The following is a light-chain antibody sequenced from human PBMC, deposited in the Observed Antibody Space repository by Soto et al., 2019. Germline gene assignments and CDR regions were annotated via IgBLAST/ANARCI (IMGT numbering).Light chain of an antibody. Sequence: SALTQPASLSWAPGQSITLSCPGTNRDVGGYNYVSWYQQHPGKAPKLMIYDVSNRPSGVSNRFSGSKSGNTASLTISGLQAEDEADYYCSSYTSGSTYVFGTGTKVTVL. CDR1: NRDVGGYNY. V-gene: IGLV2-14*01. CDR3: SSYTSGSTYV. CDR2: DVS. J-gene: IGLJ1*01.